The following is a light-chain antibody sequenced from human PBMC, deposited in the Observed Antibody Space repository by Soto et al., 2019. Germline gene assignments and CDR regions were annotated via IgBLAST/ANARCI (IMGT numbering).Light chain of an antibody. CDR3: SAYSSGATHVV. CDR2: DVN. V-gene: IGLV2-14*03. J-gene: IGLJ2*01. Sequence: QSALTQPASVSGSPGQSITISCTGTSSDIGGLYNYVSWYQQHPGKAPKLLIYDVNDRPSGVSDRFSGSKSGNTASLTISGLQAEEEADYFCSAYSSGATHVVFGGGTQLTVL. CDR1: SSDIGGLYNY.